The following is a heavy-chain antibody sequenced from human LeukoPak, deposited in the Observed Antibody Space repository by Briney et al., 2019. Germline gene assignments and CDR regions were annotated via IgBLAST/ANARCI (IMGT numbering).Heavy chain of an antibody. J-gene: IGHJ4*02. CDR1: GYTFTSYA. Sequence: ASVKVSCKASGYTFTSYAMHWVRQAPGQRLEWMGWINTGNGNTKYSQKFQGRVTITRDTSASTAYMELSSLRSEDTAVYYCARGRRRYFDYFDYWGQGTLVTVSS. V-gene: IGHV1-3*04. CDR3: ARGRRRYFDYFDY. D-gene: IGHD3-9*01. CDR2: INTGNGNT.